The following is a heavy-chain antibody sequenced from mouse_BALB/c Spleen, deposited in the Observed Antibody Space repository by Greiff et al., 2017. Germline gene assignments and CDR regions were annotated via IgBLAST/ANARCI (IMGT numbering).Heavy chain of an antibody. CDR2: IYPYNGGT. D-gene: IGHD2-3*01. V-gene: IGHV1S29*02. CDR3: ANYDGYYGGFAY. J-gene: IGHJ3*01. Sequence: VQLQQSGPELVKPGASVKISCKASGYTFTDYNMHWVKQSHGKSLEWIGYIYPYNGGTGYNQKFKSKATLTVDNSSSTAYMELRSLTSEDSAVYYCANYDGYYGGFAYWGQGTLVTVSA. CDR1: GYTFTDYN.